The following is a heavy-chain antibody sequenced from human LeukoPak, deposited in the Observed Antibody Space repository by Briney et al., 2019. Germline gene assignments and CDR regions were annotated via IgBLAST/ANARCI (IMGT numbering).Heavy chain of an antibody. CDR2: IFYSGNT. Sequence: KTSETLSLTCTVSGGSISSSSYYWGWIRQPPGKGLEWIGSIFYSGNTYYNPSLRSRVTIFVDTSKNQFSLKLSSMTAADTAVYYCAREDANWGDFDSWGQGTLVTVSS. V-gene: IGHV4-39*07. J-gene: IGHJ4*02. CDR1: GGSISSSSYY. D-gene: IGHD7-27*01. CDR3: AREDANWGDFDS.